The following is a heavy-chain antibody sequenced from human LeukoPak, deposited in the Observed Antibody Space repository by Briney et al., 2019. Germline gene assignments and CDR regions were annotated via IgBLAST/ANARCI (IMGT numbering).Heavy chain of an antibody. CDR3: ARGNIVVVPAAIILDY. CDR1: GFTFSSYA. V-gene: IGHV3-30*04. J-gene: IGHJ4*02. Sequence: GRSLRLPCAASGFTFSSYAMHWVRQAPGKGLEWVAVISYDGSNKYYADSVKGRFTISRDNSKNTLYLQMNSLRAEDTAVYYCARGNIVVVPAAIILDYWGQGTLVTVSS. D-gene: IGHD2-2*01. CDR2: ISYDGSNK.